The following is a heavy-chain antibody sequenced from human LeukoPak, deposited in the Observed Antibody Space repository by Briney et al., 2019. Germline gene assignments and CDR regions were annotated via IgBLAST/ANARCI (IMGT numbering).Heavy chain of an antibody. V-gene: IGHV1-8*01. J-gene: IGHJ4*02. Sequence: GASVKVSCKASGYTFSSYDISWVRQATGQGLEWMGWMNPNSGNTGYAQKFQGRVTLTRNTSIRTAYMELTSLRSEDTAVYYCTRGDRAAVAIDYGGQGTLVTVSS. CDR3: TRGDRAAVAIDY. CDR2: MNPNSGNT. CDR1: GYTFSSYD. D-gene: IGHD6-13*01.